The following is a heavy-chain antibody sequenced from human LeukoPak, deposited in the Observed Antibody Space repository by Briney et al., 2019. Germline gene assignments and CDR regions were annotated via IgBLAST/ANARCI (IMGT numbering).Heavy chain of an antibody. D-gene: IGHD3-9*01. CDR2: IYYSGST. V-gene: IGHV4-59*08. CDR3: ARHVWLQPFDY. CDR1: GGSINSYY. Sequence: PSETLSLTCRVSGGSINSYYWSWMRQSPGKGLEWIGYIYYSGSTNYNPSLKSRVTISVDTSKNQFSLKLSSVTAADTAVYYCARHVWLQPFDYWGEGTLVTVSS. J-gene: IGHJ4*02.